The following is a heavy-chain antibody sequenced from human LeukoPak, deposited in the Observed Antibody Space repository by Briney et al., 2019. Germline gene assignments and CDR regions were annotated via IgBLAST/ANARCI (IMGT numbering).Heavy chain of an antibody. CDR3: ARSYDSSGYYPDAFDI. D-gene: IGHD3-22*01. V-gene: IGHV1-18*01. CDR2: ISAYNGNT. CDR1: GYTFTSYG. Sequence: ASVKASCKASGYTFTSYGISWVRQAPGQGLEWMGWISAYNGNTNYAQKLQGSVTRTTDTSTSTAYMELRSLRSDDTAVYYCARSYDSSGYYPDAFDIWGQGTMVTVSS. J-gene: IGHJ3*02.